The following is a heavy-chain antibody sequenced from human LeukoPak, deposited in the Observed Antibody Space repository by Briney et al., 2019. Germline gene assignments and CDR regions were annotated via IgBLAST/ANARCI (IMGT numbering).Heavy chain of an antibody. CDR3: ARVSGGWELDY. Sequence: AGGSLRLSCAASGFTFSSYSMNWVRQAPGKGLEWVSSISSSSSYIHYADSVKGRFTISRDNAKNSLYLQMNSLRAEDTAVYYCARVSGGWELDYWGQGTLVTVSS. D-gene: IGHD1-26*01. J-gene: IGHJ4*02. V-gene: IGHV3-21*01. CDR1: GFTFSSYS. CDR2: ISSSSSYI.